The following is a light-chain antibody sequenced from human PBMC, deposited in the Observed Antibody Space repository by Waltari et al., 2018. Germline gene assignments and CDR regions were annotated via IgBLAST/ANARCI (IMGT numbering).Light chain of an antibody. V-gene: IGKV1-5*03. Sequence: DIQMTQSPSTLSAFVGARVTITCRANEGIREWLAWYQQKPGKAPSLLIYQASILEFEVPSRFSGSGTGTEFTLTISSLQPDDFATYFCQQYKSYPYTFGQGSKLEIK. CDR2: QAS. CDR1: EGIREW. CDR3: QQYKSYPYT. J-gene: IGKJ2*01.